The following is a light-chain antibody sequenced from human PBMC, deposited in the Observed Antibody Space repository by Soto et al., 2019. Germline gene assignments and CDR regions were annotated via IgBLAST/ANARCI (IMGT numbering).Light chain of an antibody. Sequence: EIVLTQSPGTLSLSPGERATLSCRASQSVSSSYLAWYQQKPGQAPRLLIYGASSRATGIPDRFSGSGSGTDFTLTISRLEPEDFAVYYCQEYGSYPLFPFGPGPKVDIK. CDR3: QEYGSYPLFP. J-gene: IGKJ3*01. CDR2: GAS. V-gene: IGKV3-20*01. CDR1: QSVSSSY.